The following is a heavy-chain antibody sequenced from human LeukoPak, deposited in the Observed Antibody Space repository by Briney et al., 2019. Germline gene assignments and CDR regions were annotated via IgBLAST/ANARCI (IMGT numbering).Heavy chain of an antibody. CDR1: GFTFSSYA. Sequence: GGSLRLFCAASGFTFSSYAMSWVRQAPGKGLEWVSAISGSGGSTYYADSVKSRFTISRDNSKNTLYLQMNSLRAEDTAVYYCAKDSRGVPYYFDYWGQGTLVTVSS. CDR2: ISGSGGST. J-gene: IGHJ4*02. V-gene: IGHV3-23*01. D-gene: IGHD3-10*01. CDR3: AKDSRGVPYYFDY.